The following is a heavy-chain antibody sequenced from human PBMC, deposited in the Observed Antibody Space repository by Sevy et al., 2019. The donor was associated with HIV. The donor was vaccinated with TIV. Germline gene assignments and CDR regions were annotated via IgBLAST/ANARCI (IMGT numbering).Heavy chain of an antibody. CDR2: IIPIIGTT. V-gene: IGHV1-69*13. CDR1: GGTFSYHG. D-gene: IGHD3-9*01. CDR3: VRGGPDDILTHYGMDV. J-gene: IGHJ6*02. Sequence: ASVKVSCKASGGTFSYHGITWVRQAPGQGLECMGGIIPIIGTTKYAQKFQGRLTIIADDSTSTVYMDLTSLRYEDTAVYYCVRGGPDDILTHYGMDVWGQGTTVTVSS.